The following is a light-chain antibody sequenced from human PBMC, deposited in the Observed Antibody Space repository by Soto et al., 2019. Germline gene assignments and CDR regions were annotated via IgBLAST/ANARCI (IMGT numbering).Light chain of an antibody. CDR3: QQYNSYSPSWT. CDR1: QSISSW. Sequence: DIQMTQSPSTLSASVGDRVTITCRASQSISSWLAWYQQKPGKAPNLLIYKASSFESGVPSRFSGSGSGTEFTLTISSLQPDDFASYYCQQYNSYSPSWTFGQGTKVEIK. CDR2: KAS. J-gene: IGKJ1*01. V-gene: IGKV1-5*03.